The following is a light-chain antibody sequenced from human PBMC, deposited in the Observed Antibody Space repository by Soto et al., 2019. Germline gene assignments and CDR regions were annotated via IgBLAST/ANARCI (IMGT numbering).Light chain of an antibody. CDR3: QQRSNWPQIT. CDR2: AAS. V-gene: IGKV3-11*01. Sequence: EIVLTQSPGTLSLSPGERATLSCRASQSVDSNLAWYQQKSGQAPRLLIYAASNRATAIPARFSGSGSGTDFTLTISSLEPEDFAVYYCQQRSNWPQITFGQGTRLEIK. CDR1: QSVDSN. J-gene: IGKJ5*01.